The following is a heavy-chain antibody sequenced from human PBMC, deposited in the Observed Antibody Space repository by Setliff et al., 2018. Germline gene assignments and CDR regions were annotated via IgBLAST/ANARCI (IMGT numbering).Heavy chain of an antibody. CDR1: GASISSYY. J-gene: IGHJ1*01. CDR3: ARQDRFYDRSVFVEYFQH. CDR2: IYYGGTT. D-gene: IGHD3-22*01. Sequence: SETLSLTCTVSGASISSYYWSWIRQPPGKGLEWIGYIYYGGTTNYNPSLKSRVSISLDTSKSQFSLRLSSLTAADTAVYYCARQDRFYDRSVFVEYFQHWGQGALVTVSS. V-gene: IGHV4-59*08.